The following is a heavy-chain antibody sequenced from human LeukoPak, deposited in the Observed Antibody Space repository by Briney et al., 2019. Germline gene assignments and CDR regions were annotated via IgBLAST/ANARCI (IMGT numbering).Heavy chain of an antibody. Sequence: GASVKVSCKAFGYTFTGYWMHWVRQAPGQGLEWMGWISAYNGNTNYAQKLQGRVTMTTDTSTSTAYMELRSLRSDDTAVYYCARDAPGNSGYNHWGQGTLVTVSS. CDR3: ARDAPGNSGYNH. CDR2: ISAYNGNT. V-gene: IGHV1-18*04. D-gene: IGHD5-12*01. J-gene: IGHJ5*02. CDR1: GYTFTGYW.